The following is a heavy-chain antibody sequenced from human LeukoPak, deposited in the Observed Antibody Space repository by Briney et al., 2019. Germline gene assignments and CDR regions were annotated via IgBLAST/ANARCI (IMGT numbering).Heavy chain of an antibody. J-gene: IGHJ4*02. D-gene: IGHD3-22*01. V-gene: IGHV4-4*07. CDR1: GGSISSYY. Sequence: SETLSLTCTVSGGSISSYYWGWIRQPAGKGLEWIGRIYTSGSTNYNPSLKSRVTMSVDTSKNQFSLKLSSVTAADTAVYYCARDANYYDSSGYYYRYYFDYWGQGTLVTVSS. CDR3: ARDANYYDSSGYYYRYYFDY. CDR2: IYTSGST.